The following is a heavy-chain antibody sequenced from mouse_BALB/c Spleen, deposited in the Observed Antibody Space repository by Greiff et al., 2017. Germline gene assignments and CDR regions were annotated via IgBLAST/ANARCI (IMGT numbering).Heavy chain of an antibody. D-gene: IGHD1-1*01. Sequence: EVMLVESGGGLVKPGGSLKLSCAASGFTFSDYYMYWVRQTPEKRLEWVATISDGGSYTYYPDSVKGRFTISRDNAKNNLYLQMSSLKSEDTAMYYCAREAGSSLPYYYAMDYWGQGTSVTVSS. CDR1: GFTFSDYY. V-gene: IGHV5-4*02. CDR3: AREAGSSLPYYYAMDY. J-gene: IGHJ4*01. CDR2: ISDGGSYT.